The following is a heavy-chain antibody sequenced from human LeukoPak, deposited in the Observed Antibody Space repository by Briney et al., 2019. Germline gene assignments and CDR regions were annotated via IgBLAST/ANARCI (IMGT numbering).Heavy chain of an antibody. Sequence: TPSETLSLTCTVSGGSISSSSYYWGWIRQPPGKGLEWIGSIYYSGSTYYNPSLKSRVTMSVDTSKNQFSLKLSSVTAADTAVYYCARGNTHNYDILTGRYNWFDPWGQGTLVTVSS. CDR2: IYYSGST. CDR1: GGSISSSSYY. D-gene: IGHD3-9*01. V-gene: IGHV4-39*07. J-gene: IGHJ5*02. CDR3: ARGNTHNYDILTGRYNWFDP.